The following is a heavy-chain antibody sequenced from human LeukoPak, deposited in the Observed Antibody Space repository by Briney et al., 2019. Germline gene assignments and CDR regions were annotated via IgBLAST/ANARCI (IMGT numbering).Heavy chain of an antibody. CDR2: ISSSSTTI. J-gene: IGHJ5*02. CDR1: GFTFSSYS. D-gene: IGHD3-16*01. V-gene: IGHV3-48*01. Sequence: AGGSLRLSCAASGFTFSSYSMNWVRQAPGKGLEWVSYISSSSTTIYYADSLKGRFNISRDNAKNSLYLQMNSLRAEDTAVYYCARALFLGDWFDPWGQGTLVTVSS. CDR3: ARALFLGDWFDP.